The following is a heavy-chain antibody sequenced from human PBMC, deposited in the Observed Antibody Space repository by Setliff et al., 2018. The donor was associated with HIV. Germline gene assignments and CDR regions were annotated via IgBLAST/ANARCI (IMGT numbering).Heavy chain of an antibody. CDR1: GGXVGDKGAY. Sequence: SETLSLTCTVSGGXVGDKGAYWGWVRKHPGKGLKWLANVYYSGGTYYNPSLNSRVTISVDTSRNQFSLKLTSVTAADTALYXXARLGDSGYDFRGYFDYWGQGKLVTVSS. J-gene: IGHJ4*02. D-gene: IGHD5-12*01. V-gene: IGHV4-39*01. CDR2: VYYSGGT. CDR3: ARLGDSGYDFRGYFDY.